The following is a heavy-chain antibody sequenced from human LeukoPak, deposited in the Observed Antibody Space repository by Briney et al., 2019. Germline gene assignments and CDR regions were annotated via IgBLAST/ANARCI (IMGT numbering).Heavy chain of an antibody. V-gene: IGHV1-2*06. CDR3: ARDPGRGVPFDY. CDR1: GGTFSSYA. CDR2: INPNSGGT. D-gene: IGHD3-10*01. J-gene: IGHJ4*02. Sequence: RASVKVSCKASGGTFSSYAISWVRQAPGQGLEWMGRINPNSGGTNYAQKFQGRVTMTRDTSISTAYMELSRLRSDDTAVYYCARDPGRGVPFDYWGQGTLVTVSS.